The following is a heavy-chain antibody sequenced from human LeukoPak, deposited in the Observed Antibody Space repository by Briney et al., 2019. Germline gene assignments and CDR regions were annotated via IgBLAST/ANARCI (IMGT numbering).Heavy chain of an antibody. CDR3: ARDREVRYSSSWLIL. D-gene: IGHD6-13*01. CDR2: INPSGGTT. CDR1: GYTFTSYY. Sequence: ASVKVSCKASGYTFTSYYMHWVRQAPGQGLEWMGIINPSGGTTSYAQKFQGRVTMTRDTSTRTVYMELSSLRSEDTAVYYCARDREVRYSSSWLILWGQGTLVTVSS. J-gene: IGHJ4*02. V-gene: IGHV1-46*01.